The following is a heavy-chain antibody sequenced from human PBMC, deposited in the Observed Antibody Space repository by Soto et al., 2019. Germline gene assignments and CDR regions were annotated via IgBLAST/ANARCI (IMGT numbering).Heavy chain of an antibody. CDR2: ISGSGGST. D-gene: IGHD6-19*01. V-gene: IGHV3-23*01. CDR1: GFTFSSYA. Sequence: EVQLLESGGGLVQPGGSLRLSCAASGFTFSSYAMSWVRQAPGKGLEWVSAISGSGGSTYYADSVKGRFTISRDNSKNTRSLQMNSLRAEDKAVYYRAKDTLAWGHRSGWYYDYYGMDVGGQGTTVTVSS. J-gene: IGHJ6*02. CDR3: AKDTLAWGHRSGWYYDYYGMDV.